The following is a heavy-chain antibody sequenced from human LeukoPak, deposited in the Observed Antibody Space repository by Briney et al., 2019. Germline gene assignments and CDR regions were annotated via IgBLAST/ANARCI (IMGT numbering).Heavy chain of an antibody. CDR1: GFTFSSYG. V-gene: IGHV3-30*18. Sequence: PGGSLRLSCAASGFTFSSYGMHWVRQAPGKGLEWVAVISYDGSNKYYADSVKGRFTISRDNSKNTLYLQMNSLRAEDTAVYYCAKDTGGHYLGYYYGMDIWGQGTTVTVSS. CDR3: AKDTGGHYLGYYYGMDI. CDR2: ISYDGSNK. D-gene: IGHD7-27*01. J-gene: IGHJ6*02.